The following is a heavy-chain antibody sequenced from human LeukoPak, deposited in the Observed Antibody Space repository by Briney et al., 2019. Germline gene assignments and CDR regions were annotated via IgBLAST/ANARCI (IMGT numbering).Heavy chain of an antibody. CDR3: ARGELLRYFDWLSPEPEYYMDV. CDR2: IKLHGSEK. J-gene: IGHJ6*03. V-gene: IGHV3-7*01. D-gene: IGHD3-9*01. CDR1: GFTFSSYW. Sequence: QPGGSLRLSCAASGFTFSSYWMSWVRQAPGKGLEWVANIKLHGSEKYYVDSVKGRFTISRDNAKKSLYLQMNSLRDEDTAVYYCARGELLRYFDWLSPEPEYYMDVWGKGTTVTISS.